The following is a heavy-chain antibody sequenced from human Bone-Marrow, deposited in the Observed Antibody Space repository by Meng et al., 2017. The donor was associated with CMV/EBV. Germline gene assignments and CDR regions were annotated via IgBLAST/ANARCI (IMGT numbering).Heavy chain of an antibody. D-gene: IGHD2-2*02. CDR2: ISSSGSTI. V-gene: IGHV3-48*03. J-gene: IGHJ2*01. CDR3: AKDSGSAAIHGWYFDL. Sequence: GGSLRLSCAASGFTFSSYEMNWVRQAPGKGLEWVSYISSSGSTIYYADSVKGRFTISRDNSKNTLYLRMNSLRAEDTAVYYCAKDSGSAAIHGWYFDLWGRGTLVTVSS. CDR1: GFTFSSYE.